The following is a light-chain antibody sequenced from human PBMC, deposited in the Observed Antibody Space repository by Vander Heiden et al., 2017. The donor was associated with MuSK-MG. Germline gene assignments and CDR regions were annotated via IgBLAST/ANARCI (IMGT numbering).Light chain of an antibody. J-gene: IGKJ1*01. CDR1: QSVLYSSNNKNY. V-gene: IGKV4-1*01. Sequence: DIVMTQSPDSLAVSLGERATINCKSSQSVLYSSNNKNYLAWYQQKPGQPPKLLIYWASTRESGVPDRFSGSGSGTDFTLTISSLQAEDVAVYYCQQYDSTPQTFSQGTKVXIK. CDR3: QQYDSTPQT. CDR2: WAS.